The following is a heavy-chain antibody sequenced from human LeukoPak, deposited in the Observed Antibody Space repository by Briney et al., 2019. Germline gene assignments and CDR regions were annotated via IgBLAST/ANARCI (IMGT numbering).Heavy chain of an antibody. Sequence: GESLKISCKASRYNFTSYWIGWVGQMPGKGLEWMGITDPSYSKTRYTPPFQGQVTISLDKTLTTADLQWNSLKASDTAMYYCARQTAMGRSGDYWGQGTLVTVSS. CDR3: ARQTAMGRSGDY. D-gene: IGHD5-18*01. V-gene: IGHV5-51*01. CDR1: RYNFTSYW. CDR2: TDPSYSKT. J-gene: IGHJ4*02.